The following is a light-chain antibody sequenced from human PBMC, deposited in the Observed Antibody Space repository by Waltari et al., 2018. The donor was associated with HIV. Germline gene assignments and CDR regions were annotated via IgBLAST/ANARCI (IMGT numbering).Light chain of an antibody. CDR3: AAWDDSLSGSYV. Sequence: QSVLTQPPSASGTPGQRVTISCSGSSSNSGSNYVYWYQQLPGTAPKLLIDRNNQRPSGVPDLFSGSKSGTSASLAISGLRSEDEADYYCAAWDDSLSGSYVFGTGTKVTVL. CDR2: RNN. CDR1: SSNSGSNY. V-gene: IGLV1-47*01. J-gene: IGLJ1*01.